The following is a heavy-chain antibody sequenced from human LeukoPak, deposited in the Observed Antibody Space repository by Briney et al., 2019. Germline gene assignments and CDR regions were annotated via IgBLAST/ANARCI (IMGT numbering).Heavy chain of an antibody. CDR3: ARLKVGAYFDL. D-gene: IGHD3-16*01. J-gene: IGHJ2*01. CDR1: DDSISSYY. V-gene: IGHV4-59*08. Sequence: SETLSLTCTVSDDSISSYYWSWIRQPPGKGPEWIAYIYSTGATSYNPSLRSRVSISLDTSKGHFSLKLSSVTVADTAVYFCARLKVGAYFDLWGRGTLVTVSS. CDR2: IYSTGAT.